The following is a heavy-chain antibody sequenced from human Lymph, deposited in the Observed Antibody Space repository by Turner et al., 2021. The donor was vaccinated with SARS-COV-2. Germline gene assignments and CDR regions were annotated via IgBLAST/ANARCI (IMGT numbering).Heavy chain of an antibody. CDR1: GFTFISYG. Sequence: QVQLVESGGGVVQPGRSLRLSCVASGFTFISYGMHWVRQAPGKGLEWVAVISYDGGHKSYADSVKGRFTISRDNSKNTLYLQMISLRAEDTAVYYCAWALYYYYGMDVWGQGTTVTVSS. V-gene: IGHV3-30*03. J-gene: IGHJ6*02. CDR3: AWALYYYYGMDV. CDR2: ISYDGGHK.